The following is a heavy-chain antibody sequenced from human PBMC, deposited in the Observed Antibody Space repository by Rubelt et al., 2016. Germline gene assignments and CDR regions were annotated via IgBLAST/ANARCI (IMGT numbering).Heavy chain of an antibody. Sequence: EVQLVESGGGLVQPGGSLRLSCAASGFTFSSYSMNWVRQAPGKGLEWVSYISSSSSTIYYADSVKGRFTISRDNAKNSLYLQMNSLRAEDTAVYYCARGRIEQWLASYYYYGMDVWGQGTTVTVSS. J-gene: IGHJ6*02. CDR1: GFTFSSYS. CDR3: ARGRIEQWLASYYYYGMDV. V-gene: IGHV3-48*01. D-gene: IGHD6-19*01. CDR2: ISSSSSTI.